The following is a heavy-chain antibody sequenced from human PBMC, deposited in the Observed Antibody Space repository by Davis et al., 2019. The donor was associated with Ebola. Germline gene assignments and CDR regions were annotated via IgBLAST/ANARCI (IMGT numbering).Heavy chain of an antibody. CDR1: GGSFSGYY. J-gene: IGHJ6*04. CDR2: INHSGST. Sequence: MPSETLSLTCAVYGGSFSGYYWSWIRQPPGKGLEWIGEINHSGSTNYNPSLKSRVTISVDTSKNQFSLKLSSVTAADTAVYYCARLCIAAAGTAGDYYYYGMDVWGKGTTVTVSS. V-gene: IGHV4-34*01. CDR3: ARLCIAAAGTAGDYYYYGMDV. D-gene: IGHD6-13*01.